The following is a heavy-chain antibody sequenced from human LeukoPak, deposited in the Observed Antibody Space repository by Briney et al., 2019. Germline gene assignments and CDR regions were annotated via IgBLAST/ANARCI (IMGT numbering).Heavy chain of an antibody. J-gene: IGHJ3*02. Sequence: ASVKVSCKASGYTFTSYDVNWVRQATGQGLEWMGWMNPNSGNTGYAQKFQGRVTMTRDTSTSTVYMELSSLRSEDTAVYYCARIGRRPSDAFDIWGRGTVVTVSS. CDR2: MNPNSGNT. CDR1: GYTFTSYD. D-gene: IGHD1-1*01. CDR3: ARIGRRPSDAFDI. V-gene: IGHV1-8*01.